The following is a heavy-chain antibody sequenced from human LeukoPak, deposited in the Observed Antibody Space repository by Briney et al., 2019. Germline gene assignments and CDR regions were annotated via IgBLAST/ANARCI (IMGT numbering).Heavy chain of an antibody. CDR1: GYTFTSYY. CDR2: INPSGGST. Sequence: ASVRVSCKASGYTFTSYYMHWVRQAPGQGLEWMGIINPSGGSTSYAQKFQGRVTMTRDTSTSTVYMELSSLRSEDTAVYYCAREPAQGVYGMDVWGQGTTVTVSS. D-gene: IGHD3-16*01. J-gene: IGHJ6*02. CDR3: AREPAQGVYGMDV. V-gene: IGHV1-46*01.